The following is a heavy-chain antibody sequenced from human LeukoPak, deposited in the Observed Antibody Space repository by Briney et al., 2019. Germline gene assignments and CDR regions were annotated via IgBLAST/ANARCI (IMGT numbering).Heavy chain of an antibody. CDR1: GFTFSSYA. D-gene: IGHD6-19*01. Sequence: GGSLRLSCAASGFTFSSYAMHWVRQAPGKRLEWVAVISYDGSNKYYADSVKGRFTISRDNSKNTPYLQMNSLRAEDTAVYYCAAQWLVQGYWGQGTLVTVSS. V-gene: IGHV3-30-3*01. CDR3: AAQWLVQGY. J-gene: IGHJ4*02. CDR2: ISYDGSNK.